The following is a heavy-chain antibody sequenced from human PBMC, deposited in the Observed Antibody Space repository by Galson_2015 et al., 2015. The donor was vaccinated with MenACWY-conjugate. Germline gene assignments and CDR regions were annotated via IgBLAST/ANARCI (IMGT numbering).Heavy chain of an antibody. D-gene: IGHD2-2*01. J-gene: IGHJ3*02. V-gene: IGHV3-33*01. Sequence: SLRLSCAASGFTFRSYGMHWVRQAPGKGLEWVAVIWYDGSKKYYGDSVKDRFTIYRDNSENTLSLQMNNLGAEDTAVYYCARGIGQQPAATPDVFDIWGQGTMVAVSP. CDR2: IWYDGSKK. CDR1: GFTFRSYG. CDR3: ARGIGQQPAATPDVFDI.